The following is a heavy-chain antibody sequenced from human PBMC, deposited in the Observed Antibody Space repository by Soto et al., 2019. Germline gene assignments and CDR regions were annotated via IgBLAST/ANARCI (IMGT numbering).Heavy chain of an antibody. V-gene: IGHV1-69*01. D-gene: IGHD3-22*01. CDR1: GGSFSDYA. CDR3: ARDGDYYDSSGFQRDYHYYGMDV. CDR2: IIPMLGIA. J-gene: IGHJ6*02. Sequence: QVQLVQSGAEVKKPGSSVKVSCQASGGSFSDYAISWVRQAPGQELECMGGIIPMLGIADNAQKFQGRVIITADEYTSTVYMELSSLRSEDTAVYYCARDGDYYDSSGFQRDYHYYGMDVWGQGTTVTVAS.